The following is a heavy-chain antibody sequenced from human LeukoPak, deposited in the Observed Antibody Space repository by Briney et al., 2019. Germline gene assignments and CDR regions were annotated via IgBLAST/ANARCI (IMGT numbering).Heavy chain of an antibody. CDR3: TRVLAAAANALDI. CDR2: SRHKAKRYST. V-gene: IGHV3-72*01. Sequence: GGSLKLSCAASGFTLGDHYMDWVRQAPGKGLEWVGRSRHKAKRYSTEYAASVKGRFTISRDDSKNSLYLQMNSLKTEDTAVYYCTRVLAAAANALDIWGQGTMVTVSS. CDR1: GFTLGDHY. J-gene: IGHJ3*02. D-gene: IGHD6-13*01.